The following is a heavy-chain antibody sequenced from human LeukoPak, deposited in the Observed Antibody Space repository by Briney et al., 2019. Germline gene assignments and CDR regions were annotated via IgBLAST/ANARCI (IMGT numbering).Heavy chain of an antibody. CDR1: GGSFSGYY. J-gene: IGHJ4*02. CDR3: ARRQIYDY. CDR2: INHSGST. Sequence: SETLSLTCAVYGGSFSGYYWSWIRQPPGKGLEWIGEINHSGSTNYNPSLKSRVTISVDTSKDQFSLKLSSVTAADTAVYYCARRQIYDYWGQGTLVTVSS. V-gene: IGHV4-34*01.